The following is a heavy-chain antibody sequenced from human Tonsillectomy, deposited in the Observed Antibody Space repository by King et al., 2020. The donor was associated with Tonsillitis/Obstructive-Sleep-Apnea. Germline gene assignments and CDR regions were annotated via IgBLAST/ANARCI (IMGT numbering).Heavy chain of an antibody. CDR1: GGSISSSSYY. V-gene: IGHV4-39*01. Sequence: QLQESGPGLVKPSETLSLTCTVSGGSISSSSYYWGWIRQPPGKGLEWIGSIYYSGSTYYNPSLKSRVTISVDTSKKQFSLKLSSVTAADTAVYYCARQDDFWSGYALDYYGMDVWGQGTTVTVSS. CDR2: IYYSGST. D-gene: IGHD3-3*01. J-gene: IGHJ6*02. CDR3: ARQDDFWSGYALDYYGMDV.